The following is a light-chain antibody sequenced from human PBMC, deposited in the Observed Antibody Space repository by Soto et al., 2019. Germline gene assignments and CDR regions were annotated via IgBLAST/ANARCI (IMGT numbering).Light chain of an antibody. CDR2: GAS. CDR3: QQYGGSPRT. J-gene: IGKJ2*01. Sequence: PGERVTLSCRASQSVSSKLAWYQQKPGQAPRVLIYGASSRATGIPDRFGGSGSGTDFTLTISRLEPEDFAVYYCQQYGGSPRTFGQGTKLEI. V-gene: IGKV3-20*01. CDR1: QSVSSK.